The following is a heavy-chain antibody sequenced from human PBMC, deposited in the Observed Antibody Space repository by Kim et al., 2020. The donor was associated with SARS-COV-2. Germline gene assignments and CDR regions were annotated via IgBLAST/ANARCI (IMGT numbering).Heavy chain of an antibody. CDR3: ASWGYYDYVWGSSVDY. CDR1: GFTFSSYS. V-gene: IGHV3-21*01. CDR2: ISSSSSYI. D-gene: IGHD3-16*01. Sequence: GGSLRLSCAASGFTFSSYSMNWVRQAPGKGLEWVSSISSSSSYIYYADSVKGRFTISRDNAKNSLYLQMNSLRAEDTAVYYCASWGYYDYVWGSSVDYWGPGTLVTVSS. J-gene: IGHJ4*02.